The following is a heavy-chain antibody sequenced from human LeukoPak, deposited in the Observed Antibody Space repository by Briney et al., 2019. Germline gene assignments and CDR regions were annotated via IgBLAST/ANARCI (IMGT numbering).Heavy chain of an antibody. CDR2: INPSGGST. CDR3: AREQRSYYFDY. D-gene: IGHD3-10*01. CDR1: GYTFTSYY. Sequence: ASVKVSCKASGYTFTSYYMHWVRQAPGQGLEWMGIINPSGGSTTYAQKFQGRVTMTRDMSTSTVYMELSSLRSEDTAVYYCAREQRSYYFDYWGQGTLVTVSS. V-gene: IGHV1-46*01. J-gene: IGHJ4*02.